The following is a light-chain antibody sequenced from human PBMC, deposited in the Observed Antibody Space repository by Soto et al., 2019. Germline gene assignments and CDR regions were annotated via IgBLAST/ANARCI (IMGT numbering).Light chain of an antibody. CDR2: RAS. V-gene: IGKV3-20*01. CDR1: QSVSNNY. Sequence: ENVLTQSPATLSLSPGERATLSCRASQSVSNNYLAWYQQKPGQAPRVLIYRASIRATGISDRFSGSGSGTDFTLTISRLEPEDFAVYYCQHYGASPWTFGQGTKVDIK. CDR3: QHYGASPWT. J-gene: IGKJ1*01.